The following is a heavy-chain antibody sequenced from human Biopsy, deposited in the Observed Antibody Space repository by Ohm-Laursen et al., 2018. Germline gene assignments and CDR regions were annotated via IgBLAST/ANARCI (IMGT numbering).Heavy chain of an antibody. CDR1: RDSISNYY. Sequence: SDTLSLTCTVSRDSISNYYWTWIRQSPGPGLEWIGNIYYTGSTNYNPSVRSRVTISVDTSKNQFFLKLNSVTAADTAVYFCARDSRGGHLNTTLITGKNLDSWGQGILVTVSS. J-gene: IGHJ4*02. D-gene: IGHD3-16*01. CDR3: ARDSRGGHLNTTLITGKNLDS. V-gene: IGHV4-59*01. CDR2: IYYTGST.